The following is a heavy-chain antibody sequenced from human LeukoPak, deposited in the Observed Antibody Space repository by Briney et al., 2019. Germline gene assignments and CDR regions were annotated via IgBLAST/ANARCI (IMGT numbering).Heavy chain of an antibody. CDR1: GYTFTGYY. CDR3: ARDSRVTNGDY. V-gene: IGHV1-2*02. J-gene: IGHJ4*02. Sequence: ASVKVSCKASGYTFTGYYMHRVRRAPGQGLEWMGLINPKNGGTSYAQKFQGRDAMTRDTSITTAYMELSSLRSDDTAVYYCARDSRVTNGDYWGQGTLVTVSS. D-gene: IGHD3-10*01. CDR2: INPKNGGT.